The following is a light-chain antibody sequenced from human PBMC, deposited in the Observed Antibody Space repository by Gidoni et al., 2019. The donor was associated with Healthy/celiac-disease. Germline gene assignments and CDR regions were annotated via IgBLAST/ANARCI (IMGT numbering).Light chain of an antibody. CDR2: AAY. J-gene: IGKJ4*01. Sequence: DTQLTQSPSSLSASVGDRVTITCRASQSISSYLNWYQQKPGKAPKLLIYAAYSLQSGVPSRFRGSGSGTDFTLTISSLQPEDFATYYCQQSYSTPLTFGGGTKVEIK. V-gene: IGKV1-39*01. CDR3: QQSYSTPLT. CDR1: QSISSY.